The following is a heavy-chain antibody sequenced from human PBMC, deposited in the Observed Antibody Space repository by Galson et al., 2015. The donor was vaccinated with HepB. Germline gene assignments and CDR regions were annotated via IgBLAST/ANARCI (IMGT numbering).Heavy chain of an antibody. CDR2: ISAHNGDT. D-gene: IGHD3-22*01. J-gene: IGHJ5*02. Sequence: SVKVSCKASDYTFTNSAFSWVRQAPGHGLEWMGWISAHNGDTNYAQKFQDRVTMTTDSSTNTAYMELRRLRSDDTAVYYCARDFYYDSSGFYSVFDPWGQGTLVTVSS. CDR3: ARDFYYDSSGFYSVFDP. CDR1: DYTFTNSA. V-gene: IGHV1-18*04.